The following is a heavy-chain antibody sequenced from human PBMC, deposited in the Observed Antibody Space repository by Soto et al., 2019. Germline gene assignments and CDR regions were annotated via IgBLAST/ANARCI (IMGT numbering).Heavy chain of an antibody. CDR1: GFTFSSYA. CDR2: ISGSGGST. V-gene: IGHV3-23*01. D-gene: IGHD6-6*01. CDR3: AKDPYSSSSGWFDP. Sequence: VGSLRLSCAASGFTFSSYAMSWVRQAQGKGLEWVSAISGSGGSTYYADSVKGRFTISRDNSKNTLYLQMNSLRAEDTAVYYCAKDPYSSSSGWFDPWGQGTLVTVS. J-gene: IGHJ5*02.